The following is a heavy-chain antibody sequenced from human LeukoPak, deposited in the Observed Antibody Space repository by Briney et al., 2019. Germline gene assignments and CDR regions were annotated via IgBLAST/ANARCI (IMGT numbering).Heavy chain of an antibody. J-gene: IGHJ6*03. CDR1: GFTFSSYS. CDR2: ISSSSSTI. D-gene: IGHD6-13*01. CDR3: ARDWQQLVPGYYYMDV. V-gene: IGHV3-48*01. Sequence: GGSLRLSCAASGFTFSSYSMNWVRQAPGKGLEWVSYISSSSSTIYYADSVKGRFTISRDNAKNSLYLQMNSLRAEDTAVYYCARDWQQLVPGYYYMDVWGKGTTVTVSS.